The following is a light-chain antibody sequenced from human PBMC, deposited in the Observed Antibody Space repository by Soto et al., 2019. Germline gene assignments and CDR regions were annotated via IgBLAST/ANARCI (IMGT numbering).Light chain of an antibody. Sequence: DVEMTQSPSTLPTSIGDRATINCRASQNVSNWLAWYQQKPGKAPKLLIYKASRLESRVPSRFSASGSGTDFTLTINSLQSDDFATYFCQQYSKESTFDQGTKLEIK. J-gene: IGKJ2*01. CDR2: KAS. CDR1: QNVSNW. V-gene: IGKV1-5*03. CDR3: QQYSKEST.